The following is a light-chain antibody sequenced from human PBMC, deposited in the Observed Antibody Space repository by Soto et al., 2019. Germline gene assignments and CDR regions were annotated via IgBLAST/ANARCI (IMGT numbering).Light chain of an antibody. J-gene: IGKJ2*01. V-gene: IGKV3D-15*01. CDR3: QHYNSSPYN. CDR1: QSVSSN. Sequence: EIVMTQSPATLSVSPGERATLSCRASQSVSSNLAWFQQKPGQAPRLLIYGASTRATGIPAKFSGSGSGTEFTLTISSLQSEDFAIYYCQHYNSSPYNFGQGTKLEIK. CDR2: GAS.